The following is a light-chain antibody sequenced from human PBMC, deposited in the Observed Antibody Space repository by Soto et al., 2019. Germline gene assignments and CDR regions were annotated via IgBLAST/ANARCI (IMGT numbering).Light chain of an antibody. CDR2: LGS. V-gene: IGKV2-28*01. CDR3: MQALQTRT. Sequence: DIVVTQSPLSLPGTPGEPASISCISSHILLHSNGYNYLDWYLQKSGQSPQLLIYLGSYRASGVPDRFSGSGSGTDFTLKISRVEAEDVGVYYCMQALQTRTFGQGTKV. CDR1: HILLHSNGYNY. J-gene: IGKJ1*01.